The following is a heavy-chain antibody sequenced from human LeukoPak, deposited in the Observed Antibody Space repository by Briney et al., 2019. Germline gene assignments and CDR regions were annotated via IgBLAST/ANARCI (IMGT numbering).Heavy chain of an antibody. J-gene: IGHJ4*02. Sequence: GGSLRLSCAASGFTFTSYWMTWVRQAPGKGLEWVANIKKDGSEKYYVDSVKGRFTISRDNAKNSLYLQMNSLRAEDTAVYYCAKDRIREQWLAREDPLFDYWGQGTLVTVSS. V-gene: IGHV3-7*03. CDR3: AKDRIREQWLAREDPLFDY. CDR2: IKKDGSEK. D-gene: IGHD6-19*01. CDR1: GFTFTSYW.